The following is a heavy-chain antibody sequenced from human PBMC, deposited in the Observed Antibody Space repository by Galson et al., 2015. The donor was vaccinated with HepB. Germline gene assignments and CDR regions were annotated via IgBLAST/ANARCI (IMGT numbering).Heavy chain of an antibody. Sequence: QSGAEVKKPGESLRISCKGSGYSFSTFWITWVRQMPGKGLEWMGRIDPRESYSSYSPSFQGHVTISADKSISTAYLQWTSLKASDTAIYYCARVGGWGDPTGRLLEYWGQGTLVTVSS. CDR1: GYSFSTFW. D-gene: IGHD1-14*01. V-gene: IGHV5-10-1*01. J-gene: IGHJ4*02. CDR2: IDPRESYS. CDR3: ARVGGWGDPTGRLLEY.